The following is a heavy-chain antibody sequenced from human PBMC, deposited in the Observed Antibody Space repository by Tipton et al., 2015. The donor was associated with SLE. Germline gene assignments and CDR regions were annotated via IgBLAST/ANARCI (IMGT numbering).Heavy chain of an antibody. Sequence: LRLSCAASDFIFNLYTMHWVRQAPGKGLEWVSSISSRGSSKYYADSVKGRFTVSRDNAKNSMWLQMSSLRVEDTAVYYCARAVVGTHGLDPWGQGTLVTVTS. CDR3: ARAVVGTHGLDP. J-gene: IGHJ5*02. D-gene: IGHD1-1*01. CDR1: DFIFNLYT. V-gene: IGHV3-21*03. CDR2: ISSRGSSK.